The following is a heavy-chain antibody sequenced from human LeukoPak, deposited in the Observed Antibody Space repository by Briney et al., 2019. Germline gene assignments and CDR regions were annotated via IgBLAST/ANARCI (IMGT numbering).Heavy chain of an antibody. D-gene: IGHD2-2*01. Sequence: SVKVSCKASGGTFSSYTISWVRQAPGQELEWMGRIIPILGIANYAQKFQGRVTITADKSTSTAYKELSSLRSEDTAVYYCASQDPGYCSSTSCYDAFDIWGQGTMVTVSS. V-gene: IGHV1-69*02. CDR2: IIPILGIA. CDR1: GGTFSSYT. CDR3: ASQDPGYCSSTSCYDAFDI. J-gene: IGHJ3*02.